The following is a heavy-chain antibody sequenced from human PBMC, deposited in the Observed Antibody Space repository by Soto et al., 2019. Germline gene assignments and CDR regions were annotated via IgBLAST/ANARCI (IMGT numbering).Heavy chain of an antibody. J-gene: IGHJ4*02. CDR2: LSGTGGTT. V-gene: IGHV3-23*01. D-gene: IGHD6-25*01. Sequence: EVQLLESGGNLVQPGGYLRHSCAASGFAFSSYAMTWVRQARGKGLEWVSALSGTGGTTYSADSVRGRFTIARDNSKNTLYLQMNGLSPEDSAIYYCAKFIVGTGGSSGWPWFLDSWGQGTLVTVSS. CDR1: GFAFSSYA. CDR3: AKFIVGTGGSSGWPWFLDS.